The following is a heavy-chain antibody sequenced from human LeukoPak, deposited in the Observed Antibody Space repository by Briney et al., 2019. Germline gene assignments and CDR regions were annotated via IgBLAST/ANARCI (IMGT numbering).Heavy chain of an antibody. D-gene: IGHD6-19*01. J-gene: IGHJ4*02. Sequence: GGSLRLSCAASGFIFNNAWMSWVRQAPGRGLEWVSYISRSGDIVSYADSVKGRFTISRDDAKNSLYLQMNSLRAEDTAVYYCARGYSSGWYSFDYWGQGTLVTVSS. V-gene: IGHV3-11*04. CDR2: ISRSGDIV. CDR1: GFIFNNAW. CDR3: ARGYSSGWYSFDY.